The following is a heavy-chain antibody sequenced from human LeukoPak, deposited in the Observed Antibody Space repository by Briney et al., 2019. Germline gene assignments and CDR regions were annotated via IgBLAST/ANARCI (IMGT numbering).Heavy chain of an antibody. CDR1: GGSISSGGYS. Sequence: SETLSLTCTVSGGSISSGGYSWSWIRQPPGKGLEWIGYIYHSGSTYYNPSLKSRVTISVDRSKNQFSLKLSSVTAADTAVYYCARAGGQEYYFDYWGQGTLVTVSS. V-gene: IGHV4-30-2*01. J-gene: IGHJ4*02. CDR2: IYHSGST. D-gene: IGHD2-15*01. CDR3: ARAGGQEYYFDY.